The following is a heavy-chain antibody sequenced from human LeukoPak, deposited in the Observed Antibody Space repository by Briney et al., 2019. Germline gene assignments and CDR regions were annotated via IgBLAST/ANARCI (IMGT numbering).Heavy chain of an antibody. J-gene: IGHJ3*02. CDR1: GFTFSSYE. CDR3: AREGGFDI. V-gene: IGHV3-48*03. Sequence: PGGALRLSCAASGFTFSSYEMNWVRQAPGKGLEWVSYISSSGSPIYYAESVKGRFTISRDNAKNSLYLQMNSLRDEDTALYYCAREGGFDIWGQGTVVTVSS. CDR2: ISSSGSPI. D-gene: IGHD2-15*01.